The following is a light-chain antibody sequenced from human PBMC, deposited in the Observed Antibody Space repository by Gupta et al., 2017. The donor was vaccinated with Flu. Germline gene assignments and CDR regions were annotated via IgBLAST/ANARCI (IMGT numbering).Light chain of an antibody. V-gene: IGLV3-21*02. CDR3: QVWDSSSDHVV. CDR2: DDS. Sequence: SYVLTQPPSVSVAPGQTARITCDGNNIGSYSVHWYQQRPGQAPVLVVDDDSDRPSRIPERFACSNSGNTATRTISRVEAGDEADDDCQVWDSSSDHVVFGGGTKLTVL. J-gene: IGLJ2*01. CDR1: NIGSYS.